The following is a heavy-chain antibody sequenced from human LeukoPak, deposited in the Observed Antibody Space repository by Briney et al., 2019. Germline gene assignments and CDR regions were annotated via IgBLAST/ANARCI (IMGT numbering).Heavy chain of an antibody. D-gene: IGHD1-26*01. J-gene: IGHJ4*02. CDR2: IYHSGST. Sequence: ASETLSLTCTVSGGSISSYYWSWIRQPPGKGLEWIGYIYHSGSTNYNPSLKSRVTISVDTSKNQFSLKLSSVTAADTAVYYCARLSGTGRAYWGQGTLVTVSS. V-gene: IGHV4-59*08. CDR3: ARLSGTGRAY. CDR1: GGSISSYY.